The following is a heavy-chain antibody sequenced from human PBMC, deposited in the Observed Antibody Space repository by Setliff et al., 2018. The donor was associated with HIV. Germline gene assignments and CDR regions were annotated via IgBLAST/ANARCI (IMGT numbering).Heavy chain of an antibody. V-gene: IGHV1-69*06. CDR3: ARGCSGGSCFRSFDY. CDR1: GGTFSNFV. Sequence: SVKVSCKASGGTFSNFVITWVRQAPGQGLGWMGRIIPIFGTANYAQKFQGRVTITADKSTSTAYMELSSLRSEDTAVYYCARGCSGGSCFRSFDYWGQGTLVTVSS. CDR2: IIPIFGTA. D-gene: IGHD2-15*01. J-gene: IGHJ4*02.